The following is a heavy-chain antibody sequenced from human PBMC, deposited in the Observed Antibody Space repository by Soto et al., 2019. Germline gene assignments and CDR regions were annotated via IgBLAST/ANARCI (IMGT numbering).Heavy chain of an antibody. CDR2: IYYSGST. Sequence: QVQLQESGPGLVKPSQTLSLTCTVSGGSISSGDYYWSWIRQPPGKGLEWIGYIYYSGSTYYNPSLKSRVTISVDTSKNQFSLKLSSVTAADTAVYYCARIGRTVPAAMRLWGMQDYYYYGMDVWGQGTTVTVSS. CDR1: GGSISSGDYY. V-gene: IGHV4-30-4*01. CDR3: ARIGRTVPAAMRLWGMQDYYYYGMDV. J-gene: IGHJ6*02. D-gene: IGHD2-2*01.